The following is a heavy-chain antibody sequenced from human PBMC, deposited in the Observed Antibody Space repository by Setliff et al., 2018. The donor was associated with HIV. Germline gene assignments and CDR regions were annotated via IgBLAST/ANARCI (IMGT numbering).Heavy chain of an antibody. CDR1: GGSISSSTYY. D-gene: IGHD3-10*01. V-gene: IGHV4-39*01. CDR2: IYHSGFT. Sequence: SETLSLTCSVSGGSISSSTYYWGWIRQPPGQGLEWIGSIYHSGFTYHNPSLKSRITLSVDTSKNQFTLKLSSVTAADTAVYYCARPHPMGSGSPWDYWGQGTLVTVSS. J-gene: IGHJ4*02. CDR3: ARPHPMGSGSPWDY.